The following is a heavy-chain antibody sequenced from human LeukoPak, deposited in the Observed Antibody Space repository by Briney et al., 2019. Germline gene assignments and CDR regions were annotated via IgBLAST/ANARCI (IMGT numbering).Heavy chain of an antibody. CDR3: ARDGVDKNHMSSSWAYYYYYYMDV. D-gene: IGHD6-13*01. Sequence: ASVKVSCKASGYTFTSYYMHWVRQAPGQGLEWMGLINPSGGSTSYAQKFQGRVTMTRDMSTSTVYMELSSLRSEDTAVYYCARDGVDKNHMSSSWAYYYYYYMDVWGKGTTVTVSS. CDR1: GYTFTSYY. J-gene: IGHJ6*03. V-gene: IGHV1-46*01. CDR2: INPSGGST.